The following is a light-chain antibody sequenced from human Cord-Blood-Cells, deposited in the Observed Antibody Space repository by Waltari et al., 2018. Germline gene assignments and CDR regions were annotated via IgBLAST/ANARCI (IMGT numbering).Light chain of an antibody. CDR2: GAS. Sequence: EIVLTQSPGTLSLSPGDRATLSCRASQSVSSSYLAWYQQKPGQAPRILIYGASSRATGIPDRFSGSGSGTDFTLTISRLEPEDFAVYYCQQYGSSPGWTFGQGTKVEIK. J-gene: IGKJ1*01. CDR1: QSVSSSY. V-gene: IGKV3-20*01. CDR3: QQYGSSPGWT.